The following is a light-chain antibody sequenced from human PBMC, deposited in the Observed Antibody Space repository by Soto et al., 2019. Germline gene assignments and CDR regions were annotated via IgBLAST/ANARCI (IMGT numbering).Light chain of an antibody. Sequence: EIVMTQSPATLSVSPGERATLSFRASQSVSSNLAWYQQKPGQAPRLLIYDASNRATGIPARFSGSGSGTDFTLTISGLEPADLGVYYCQQRHNWPITFGQGTRLEI. CDR1: QSVSSN. J-gene: IGKJ5*01. V-gene: IGKV3-11*01. CDR3: QQRHNWPIT. CDR2: DAS.